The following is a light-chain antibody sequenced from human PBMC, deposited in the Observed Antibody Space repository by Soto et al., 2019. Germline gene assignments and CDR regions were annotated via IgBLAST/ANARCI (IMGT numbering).Light chain of an antibody. J-gene: IGKJ4*01. V-gene: IGKV3-20*01. CDR1: QTIRTS. CDR2: DAS. CDR3: QQYGSSVT. Sequence: EIVLTQSPGTLSLSPGERATLSCRASQTIRTSLAWYQQRPGQAPRLLIFDASRKTVGVPDRFTGSGSGTDFTLTISRLEPEDFGVYFCQQYGSSVTFGRGTKVDIK.